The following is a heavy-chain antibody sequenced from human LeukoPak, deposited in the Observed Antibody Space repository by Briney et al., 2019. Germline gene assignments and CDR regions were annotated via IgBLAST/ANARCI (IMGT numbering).Heavy chain of an antibody. CDR3: AQSRIAAADY. V-gene: IGHV2-5*02. J-gene: IGHJ4*02. CDR2: IYWDDDK. Sequence: ESGPTLVEPTQTLTLTCTFSGFSLRTSGVGVGWIRQPPGKALESLAVIYWDDDKRYSPALKSRLTITKDTSRNQVVLTMTNMDPVDTATYYCAQSRIAAADYWGQGTLVTVSS. CDR1: GFSLRTSGVG. D-gene: IGHD6-13*01.